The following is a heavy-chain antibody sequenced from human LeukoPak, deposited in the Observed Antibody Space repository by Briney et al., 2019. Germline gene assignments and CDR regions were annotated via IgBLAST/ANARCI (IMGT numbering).Heavy chain of an antibody. CDR3: ARDLSGYDGDDAFDI. D-gene: IGHD5-12*01. CDR1: GFTFSDYY. CDR2: ISSSGSTI. Sequence: GGSLRLSCAASGFTFSDYYMSWIRQAPGKGLEWVSYISSSGSTIYYADSVKGRFTISRDNAKNSLYLQMNSLRAEDTALYYCARDLSGYDGDDAFDIWGQGTMVTVSS. V-gene: IGHV3-11*01. J-gene: IGHJ3*02.